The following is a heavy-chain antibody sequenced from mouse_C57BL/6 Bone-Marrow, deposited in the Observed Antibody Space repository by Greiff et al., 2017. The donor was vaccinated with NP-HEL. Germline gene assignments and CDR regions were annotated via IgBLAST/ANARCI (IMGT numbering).Heavy chain of an antibody. J-gene: IGHJ3*01. V-gene: IGHV5-6*01. D-gene: IGHD2-4*01. CDR3: ASPYDYDVAWFAY. CDR1: GFTFSSYG. CDR2: ISSGGSYT. Sequence: VQLMESGGDLVKPGGSLKLSCAASGFTFSSYGMSWVRQTPDKRLEWVATISSGGSYTYYPDSVKGRFTISSDNAKNTLYLQMSSLKSEDTAMYYCASPYDYDVAWFAYGGQGTLVTVSA.